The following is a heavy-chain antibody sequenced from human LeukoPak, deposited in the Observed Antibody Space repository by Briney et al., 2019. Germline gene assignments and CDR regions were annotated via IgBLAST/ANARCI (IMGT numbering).Heavy chain of an antibody. CDR1: GFTFSNYY. V-gene: IGHV3-11*01. CDR2: ITSSGSRI. D-gene: IGHD5-18*01. Sequence: GGSLRLSCAASGFTFSNYYMSWIRQAPGKGLEWVSYITSSGSRIYSADSVKGRFTISRDNAKNSLYLQMNSLRAEDTAVYYCASLDTAMVTNFGLWGQGTLVTVSS. CDR3: ASLDTAMVTNFGL. J-gene: IGHJ4*02.